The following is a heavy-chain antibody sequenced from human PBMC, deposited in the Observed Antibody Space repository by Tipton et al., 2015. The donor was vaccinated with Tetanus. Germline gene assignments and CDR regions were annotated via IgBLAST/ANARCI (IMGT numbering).Heavy chain of an antibody. J-gene: IGHJ6*02. V-gene: IGHV4-4*07. D-gene: IGHD3-10*01. Sequence: TLSLTCTVSGASISSYYWSWIRQPAGKGLEWIGRVYNSGSTDYNPSLKSRVTISVDTSKNQFSLKLSSVTAADTAVYYCARGGLLWFGDLTDTTHYYYYGMDVWGQGTTVTVSS. CDR2: VYNSGST. CDR1: GASISSYY. CDR3: ARGGLLWFGDLTDTTHYYYYGMDV.